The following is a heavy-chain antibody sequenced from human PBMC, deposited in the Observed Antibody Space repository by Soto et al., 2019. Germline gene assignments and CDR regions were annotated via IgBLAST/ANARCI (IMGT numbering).Heavy chain of an antibody. V-gene: IGHV4-59*01. CDR3: ARVYVGLLWFGELLSYYFDY. CDR2: IYYSGST. D-gene: IGHD3-10*01. CDR1: GGSISSYY. J-gene: IGHJ4*02. Sequence: SETLSLTCTVSGGSISSYYWSWIRQPPGKGLEWIGCIYYSGSTNYNPSLKSRVTISVDTSKNQFSLKLSSVTAADTAVYYCARVYVGLLWFGELLSYYFDYWGQGTLVTVSS.